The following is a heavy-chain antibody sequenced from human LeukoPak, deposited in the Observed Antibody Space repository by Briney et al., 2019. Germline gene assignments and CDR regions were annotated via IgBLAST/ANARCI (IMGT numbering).Heavy chain of an antibody. Sequence: PGRSLRLSCAASGFTLADYAMHWVRQAPGKGLEWVSGISWNSGSIGYADSVKGRFNISRDNAKNCLYLQMNSMRAEDTALYYCAKDGDAYYYYGMDVWGQGTTVTVSS. D-gene: IGHD3-10*01. CDR1: GFTLADYA. CDR2: ISWNSGSI. CDR3: AKDGDAYYYYGMDV. J-gene: IGHJ6*02. V-gene: IGHV3-9*01.